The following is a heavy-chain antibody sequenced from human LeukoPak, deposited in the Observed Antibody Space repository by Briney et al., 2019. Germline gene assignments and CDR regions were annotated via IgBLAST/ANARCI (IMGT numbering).Heavy chain of an antibody. V-gene: IGHV4-39*01. CDR2: IYYSGST. CDR1: GGSISSSSYY. J-gene: IGHJ5*02. Sequence: PSETLSLTCTVSGGSISSSSYYWGWIRQPPGKGLEWIGSIYYSGSTYYNPSLKIRVTISVDTSKNQFSLKLSSVTAADTAVYYCARQESAITNWFDPWGQGTLVTVSS. D-gene: IGHD2-2*01. CDR3: ARQESAITNWFDP.